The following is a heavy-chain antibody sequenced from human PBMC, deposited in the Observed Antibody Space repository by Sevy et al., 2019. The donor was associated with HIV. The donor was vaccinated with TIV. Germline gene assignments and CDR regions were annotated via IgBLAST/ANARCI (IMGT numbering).Heavy chain of an antibody. V-gene: IGHV3-21*01. D-gene: IGHD2-15*01. CDR1: GFTFSSYS. CDR3: ARGSVAATDDY. CDR2: ISSSSSYI. Sequence: GGSLRLSCAASGFTFSSYSMYWVRQAPGMGLEWVSSISSSSSYIYYADSVKGRFTISRDNAKNSLYLQMNSLRAEDTAVYYCARGSVAATDDYWGQRTLVTVSS. J-gene: IGHJ4*02.